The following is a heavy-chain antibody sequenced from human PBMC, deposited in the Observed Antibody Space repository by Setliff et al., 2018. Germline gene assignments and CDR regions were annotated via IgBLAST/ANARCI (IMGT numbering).Heavy chain of an antibody. J-gene: IGHJ6*03. CDR1: GGTFSSYA. Sequence: SVKVSCKASGGTFSSYAIDWVRQAPGQGLEWMGGIIPMFGTTNYAQRFRGRVTITADESTTTAYLELSSLRSEDTAVYYCARASRFGTTVYRGYYYMDVWGEGTTVTVSS. D-gene: IGHD4-4*01. V-gene: IGHV1-69*13. CDR2: IIPMFGTT. CDR3: ARASRFGTTVYRGYYYMDV.